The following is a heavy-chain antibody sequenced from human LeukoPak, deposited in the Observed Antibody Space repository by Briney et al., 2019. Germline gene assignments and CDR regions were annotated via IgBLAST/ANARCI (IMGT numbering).Heavy chain of an antibody. CDR3: ARGNSNLYPAR. V-gene: IGHV3-53*04. D-gene: IGHD2/OR15-2a*01. CDR1: GFTVSSNF. CDR2: IYSGGST. Sequence: GGSLRLSCAASGFTVSSNFMSWVRQAPGKGLEWVSVIYSGGSTYYADSVKGRFNISRHNSKNILYLQMNSLRDEDTAVYYCARGNSNLYPARWGQGTLVTVSS. J-gene: IGHJ4*02.